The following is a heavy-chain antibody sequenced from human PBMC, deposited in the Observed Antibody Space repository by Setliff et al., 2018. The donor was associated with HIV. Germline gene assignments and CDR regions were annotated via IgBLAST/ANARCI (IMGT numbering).Heavy chain of an antibody. CDR2: IYHSGST. CDR3: ARAMRGVVVTNMYYYYGMDV. V-gene: IGHV4-38-2*02. Sequence: SETLSLTCTVSGYSISSGYYWGWIRQPPGKGLECIGSIYHSGSTYYNPSLKSRVTISVDTSKNQFSLKLSSVTAADTAVYYCARAMRGVVVTNMYYYYGMDVWGQGTTVTVSS. J-gene: IGHJ6*02. CDR1: GYSISSGYY. D-gene: IGHD2-21*02.